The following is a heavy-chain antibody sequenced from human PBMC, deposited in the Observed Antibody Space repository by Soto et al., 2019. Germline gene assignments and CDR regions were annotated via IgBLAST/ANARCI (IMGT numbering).Heavy chain of an antibody. Sequence: ASVKVSCKASGYTFTSYGISWVRQAPGQGLEWMGWISAYNGNTNYAQKLQGRVTMTTDTSTSTAYMELRSLRSDDTAVYYCARAFGYSSSWSSTPYYYGMDVWGQGTTVTVSS. V-gene: IGHV1-18*01. CDR2: ISAYNGNT. D-gene: IGHD6-13*01. J-gene: IGHJ6*02. CDR1: GYTFTSYG. CDR3: ARAFGYSSSWSSTPYYYGMDV.